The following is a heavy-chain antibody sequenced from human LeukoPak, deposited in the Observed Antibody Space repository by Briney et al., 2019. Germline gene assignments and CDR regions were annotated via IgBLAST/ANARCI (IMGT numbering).Heavy chain of an antibody. J-gene: IGHJ4*02. D-gene: IGHD3-22*01. CDR2: INPNSGGT. V-gene: IGHV1-2*04. CDR1: GHTFTGYY. Sequence: ASVKVSCKASGHTFTGYYMHWVRQAPGQGLEWMGWINPNSGGTNYAQKFQGWVTMTRDTSISTAYMELSRLRSDDTAVYYCARDPRYYYDSSGIPGDYWGQGTLVTVSS. CDR3: ARDPRYYYDSSGIPGDY.